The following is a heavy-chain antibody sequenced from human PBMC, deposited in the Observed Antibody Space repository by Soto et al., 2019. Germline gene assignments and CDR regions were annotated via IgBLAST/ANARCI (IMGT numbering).Heavy chain of an antibody. J-gene: IGHJ4*02. CDR1: GGSFSDFY. CDR3: TRANWYSEY. V-gene: IGHV4-34*01. D-gene: IGHD7-27*01. Sequence: SETLSLTYAVYGGSFSDFYWSWIRQPPGKGLEWIGEINHSGNTNYNPSLKSRVTMSVDTSKNQISLKLSSVTAADTAVYYCTRANWYSEYWGQGTLVTVSS. CDR2: INHSGNT.